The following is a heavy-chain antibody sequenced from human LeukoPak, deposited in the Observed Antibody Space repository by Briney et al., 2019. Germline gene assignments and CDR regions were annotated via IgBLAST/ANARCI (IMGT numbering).Heavy chain of an antibody. CDR3: AHRLGSGGILTGYYTEAYFDY. V-gene: IGHV2-5*08. J-gene: IGHJ4*02. D-gene: IGHD3-9*01. Sequence: KASETLSLTCTVSGGSISGYYWSWIRQPPGKALEWLALIYWDDDKRYSPSLKSRLTITKDTSKNQVVLTMTNMDPVDTATYYCAHRLGSGGILTGYYTEAYFDYWGQGTLVTVSS. CDR1: GGSISGYYWS. CDR2: IYWDDDK.